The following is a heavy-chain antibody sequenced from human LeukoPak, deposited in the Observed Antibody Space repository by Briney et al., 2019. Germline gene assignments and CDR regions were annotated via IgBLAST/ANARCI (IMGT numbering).Heavy chain of an antibody. J-gene: IGHJ4*02. Sequence: PSETLSLTCTVSGGSISNYYWSWIRQPPGKGLEWIGYIYKIGKTNYNPSLKSRVTISIDTSKSQLSLKLSSVAAADTAVYYCARGIRQYAKSYFDYWGQGTLVTVSS. D-gene: IGHD4-11*01. CDR2: IYKIGKT. CDR1: GGSISNYY. V-gene: IGHV4-59*01. CDR3: ARGIRQYAKSYFDY.